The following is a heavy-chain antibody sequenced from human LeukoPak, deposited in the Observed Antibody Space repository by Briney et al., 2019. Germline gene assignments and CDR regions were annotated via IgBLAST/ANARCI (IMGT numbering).Heavy chain of an antibody. J-gene: IGHJ1*01. D-gene: IGHD6-6*01. Sequence: GGSLRLSCAASGFTFSSYGMHWVRQAPGKGLEWVAFIRYDGSNKYYADSVKGRFTISRDNSKNTLYLQMNSLRAEDTAVYYCAKDPVPYSSSPGGFQHWGQGTLVTVSS. CDR2: IRYDGSNK. CDR3: AKDPVPYSSSPGGFQH. CDR1: GFTFSSYG. V-gene: IGHV3-30*02.